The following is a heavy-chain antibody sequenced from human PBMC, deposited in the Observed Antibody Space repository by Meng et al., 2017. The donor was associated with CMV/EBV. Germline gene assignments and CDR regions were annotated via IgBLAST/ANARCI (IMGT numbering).Heavy chain of an antibody. D-gene: IGHD6-19*01. Sequence: SGPTLVKPTQTLTLTCTFSGFSLSTSGVGVGWIRQPPGKALEWLALIYWNDDKRYSPSLKSRLTITKDTSKNQVVLTMTNMDPVDTATYYCAHRPPTHSSDWFVTHWGQGTLVTVSS. J-gene: IGHJ4*02. V-gene: IGHV2-5*01. CDR1: GFSLSTSGVG. CDR3: AHRPPTHSSDWFVTH. CDR2: IYWNDDK.